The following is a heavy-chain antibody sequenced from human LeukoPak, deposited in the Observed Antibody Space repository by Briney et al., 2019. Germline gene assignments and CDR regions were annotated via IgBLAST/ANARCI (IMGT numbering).Heavy chain of an antibody. D-gene: IGHD1-7*01. CDR2: ISGSGGST. J-gene: IGHJ4*02. CDR3: AKRRRNWNYVGTLDY. Sequence: GGSLRLSCAASGFTFSSYAMSWVRQAPGKGLEWVSAISGSGGSTYYADSVKGRFTISRDNSKNTLYLQMNSLRAEDTAVYYCAKRRRNWNYVGTLDYWGQGTLVTVSS. V-gene: IGHV3-23*01. CDR1: GFTFSSYA.